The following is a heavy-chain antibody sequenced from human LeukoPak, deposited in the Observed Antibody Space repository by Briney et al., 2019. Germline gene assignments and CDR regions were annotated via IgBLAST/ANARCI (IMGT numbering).Heavy chain of an antibody. V-gene: IGHV1-8*01. CDR1: GYTFSSYD. CDR2: KNPNSGNT. D-gene: IGHD3-10*01. CDR3: ARGPAPQYGSGSSWFDP. J-gene: IGHJ5*02. Sequence: ASVKVSCKASGYTFSSYDINWVRQATGQGLEWMGWKNPNSGNTGFAQKFQGRVTMTRNTSISTAYMELSSLRSEDTAVYYCARGPAPQYGSGSSWFDPWGQGTLVTVSS.